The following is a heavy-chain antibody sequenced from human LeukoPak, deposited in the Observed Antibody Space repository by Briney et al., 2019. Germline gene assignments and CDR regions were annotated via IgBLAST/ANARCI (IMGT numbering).Heavy chain of an antibody. D-gene: IGHD3-22*01. Sequence: PSETLSLTCTVSGGSISSYYWSWIRQPPGKGLEWIGYIYYSGSTNYNPSLKSRVTISVDTSKNQFSLKLSSVTAADTAVYYCARDREDYYDSSGYYLGSWFDPWGQGTLVTVSS. CDR1: GGSISSYY. J-gene: IGHJ5*02. CDR2: IYYSGST. CDR3: ARDREDYYDSSGYYLGSWFDP. V-gene: IGHV4-59*01.